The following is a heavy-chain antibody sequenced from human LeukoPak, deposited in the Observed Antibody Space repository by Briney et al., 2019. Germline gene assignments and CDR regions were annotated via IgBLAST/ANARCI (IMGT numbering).Heavy chain of an antibody. CDR1: GDSIRSSDYY. CDR2: ISDGGST. D-gene: IGHD6-6*01. V-gene: IGHV4-39*01. Sequence: PSETLSLTCTVSGDSIRSSDYYWGCIRQSPGKGLEWIGTISDGGSTYYNPSLKSRIIISVDTSKNQFSLQLSSVTAADTAVYYCARVYSSSGYNWFDPWGQGTLVTVSS. J-gene: IGHJ5*02. CDR3: ARVYSSSGYNWFDP.